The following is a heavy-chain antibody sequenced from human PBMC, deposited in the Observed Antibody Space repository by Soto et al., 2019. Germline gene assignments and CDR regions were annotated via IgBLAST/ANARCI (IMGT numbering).Heavy chain of an antibody. V-gene: IGHV3-33*08. D-gene: IGHD3-3*01. J-gene: IGHJ6*02. Sequence: GGSLRLSSAASGFTFSSYAMSWVRQAPGKGLEWVAVISYGGSNKYYADSVKGRFTISRDNSKNTLYLQMNSLRAEDTAVYYCARDPYYDFWSGSDHLGMDVWGQGTTVTVSS. CDR2: ISYGGSNK. CDR3: ARDPYYDFWSGSDHLGMDV. CDR1: GFTFSSYA.